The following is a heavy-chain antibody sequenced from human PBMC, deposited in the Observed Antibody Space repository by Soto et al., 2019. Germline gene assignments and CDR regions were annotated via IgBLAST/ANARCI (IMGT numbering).Heavy chain of an antibody. J-gene: IGHJ4*02. Sequence: QVQLVQSGAEVKKPGASVTVSCNASGYTFTSYGINWVRQAPGQGLEWMGWISAYNGNTHYAQKLERRVTMTKDTSTSTAYMELRSLRSDDTAVYYCARVHSGYDFAYWGQGTLVTVSS. CDR3: ARVHSGYDFAY. D-gene: IGHD5-12*01. CDR1: GYTFTSYG. V-gene: IGHV1-18*01. CDR2: ISAYNGNT.